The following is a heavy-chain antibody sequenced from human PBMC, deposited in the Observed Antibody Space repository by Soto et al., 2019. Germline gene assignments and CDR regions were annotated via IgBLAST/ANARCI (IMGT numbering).Heavy chain of an antibody. CDR2: MYYSGST. J-gene: IGHJ5*02. V-gene: IGHV4-59*01. CDR3: ASQDHSRSSSGWFDP. Sequence: PSETLSLTCPISCDSISSSYWNWIRQPPGRGLEWIGYMYYSGSTNYNPSLKSRVTISVDTARNQFSLKLTSVTAADTAVYYCASQDHSRSSSGWFDPWGQGTMVTVSS. CDR1: CDSISSSY. D-gene: IGHD6-6*01.